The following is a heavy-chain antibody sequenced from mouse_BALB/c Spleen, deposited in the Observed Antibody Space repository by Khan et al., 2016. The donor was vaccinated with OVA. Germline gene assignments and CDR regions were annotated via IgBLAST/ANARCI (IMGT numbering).Heavy chain of an antibody. V-gene: IGHV1S22*01. D-gene: IGHD2-1*01. Sequence: LQQPGSELVRPGASVKLSCKASGYTFTSYWMHWVKQRHGQGLEWIGNIYPGSGSTNYDEMFKSKGTLTVDTSSSTAYMHLSSLTSADAAVYYCIRGGYYGKSLLAYWGQGTLVTGSA. CDR1: GYTFTSYW. CDR3: IRGGYYGKSLLAY. CDR2: IYPGSGST. J-gene: IGHJ3*01.